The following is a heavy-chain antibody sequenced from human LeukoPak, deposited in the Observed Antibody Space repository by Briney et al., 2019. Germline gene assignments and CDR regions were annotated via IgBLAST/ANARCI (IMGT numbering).Heavy chain of an antibody. D-gene: IGHD3-3*01. Sequence: WGSLRLSCTAAGFTFSNYDLTWVRQVPGNGLECVSSISAGGSSTYYTDSVQGRFTISRDNSKNTLYLQMNSLIAEDTALYYCAKGMESTRHRGPFDIWGQGTMVTVSS. V-gene: IGHV3-23*01. CDR3: AKGMESTRHRGPFDI. CDR2: ISAGGSST. CDR1: GFTFSNYD. J-gene: IGHJ3*02.